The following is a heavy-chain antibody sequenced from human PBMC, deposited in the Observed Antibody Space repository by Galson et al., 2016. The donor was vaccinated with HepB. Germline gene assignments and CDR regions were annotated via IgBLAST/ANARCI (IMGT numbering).Heavy chain of an antibody. CDR3: VKGHEYSSSSGWFDP. J-gene: IGHJ5*02. CDR2: ISWNSGSI. CDR1: GFKFENYA. V-gene: IGHV3-9*01. Sequence: SLRLSCAASGFKFENYALHWVRQAPGKGLEWVSGISWNSGSIGYADPVKGRFTISRDNANNSVYLEMNSLRPEDTAFYYCVKGHEYSSSSGWFDPWGQGALVTVSS. D-gene: IGHD6-6*01.